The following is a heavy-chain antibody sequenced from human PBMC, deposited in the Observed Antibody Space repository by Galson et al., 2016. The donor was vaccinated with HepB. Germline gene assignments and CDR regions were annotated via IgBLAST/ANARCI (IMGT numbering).Heavy chain of an antibody. V-gene: IGHV3-23*01. J-gene: IGHJ4*02. Sequence: PLRLSCAASGFTFSNSVMSWVRQAPGKGLEWVLVTSNLVDSTYYADSVKGRFTISRDNSRNTLYLQMNSLRAEDTAVYYCAKASGYSNTWLNFWGQGTLVTVSS. CDR3: AKASGYSNTWLNF. D-gene: IGHD6-13*01. CDR2: TSNLVDST. CDR1: GFTFSNSV.